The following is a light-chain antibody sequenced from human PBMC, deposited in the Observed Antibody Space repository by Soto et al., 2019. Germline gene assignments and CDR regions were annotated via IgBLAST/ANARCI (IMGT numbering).Light chain of an antibody. V-gene: IGKV1-6*02. Sequence: AIQMTQSPSSLSASVGDRVTVTCRASQDIRSDLGWYQQTPGKAPQLLIYGVSRLQSGVPSRFSGSGSGTEFTLTISSLQPEDFATYYCLQDDTYPLTFGGGTKVDVK. CDR1: QDIRSD. CDR3: LQDDTYPLT. J-gene: IGKJ4*01. CDR2: GVS.